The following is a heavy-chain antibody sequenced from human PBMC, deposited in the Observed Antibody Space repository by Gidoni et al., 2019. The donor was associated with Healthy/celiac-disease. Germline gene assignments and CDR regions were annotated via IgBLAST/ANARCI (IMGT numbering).Heavy chain of an antibody. CDR3: ARDVGDFYFDY. J-gene: IGHJ4*02. D-gene: IGHD2-21*02. V-gene: IGHV3-48*04. CDR1: GFTFSSYS. CDR2: ISSSSSTI. Sequence: EVQLVESGGGLVQPGGSLRLSCAASGFTFSSYSMNWVRQAPGKGLGWVSYISSSSSTIYYADSVKGRFTISRDNAKNSLYLQMNSLRAEDTAVYYCARDVGDFYFDYWGQGTLVTVSS.